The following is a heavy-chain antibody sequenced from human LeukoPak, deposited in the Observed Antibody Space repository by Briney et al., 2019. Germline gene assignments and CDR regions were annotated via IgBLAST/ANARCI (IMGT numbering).Heavy chain of an antibody. Sequence: ASVTVSCKASGYTFTSYGISWVRQAPGQGREWMGWIRVYNGDTNYAQKLQGRVTMTTDTSTSTAYMELRSLRSDDTAVYYCATGYCSSTNCRIDYWGQGTLVSVSS. CDR3: ATGYCSSTNCRIDY. CDR2: IRVYNGDT. V-gene: IGHV1-18*01. J-gene: IGHJ4*02. CDR1: GYTFTSYG. D-gene: IGHD2-2*03.